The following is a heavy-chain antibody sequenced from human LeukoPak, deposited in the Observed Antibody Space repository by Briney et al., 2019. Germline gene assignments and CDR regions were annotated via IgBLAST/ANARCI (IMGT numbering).Heavy chain of an antibody. CDR2: ISGSGGST. V-gene: IGHV3-23*01. CDR3: AKEPRYYYGSGKTDWFDP. CDR1: GFSFRTYG. Sequence: GGSLRLSCAASGFSFRTYGMSWVRQAPGKGLEWVSAISGSGGSTYYADSVKGRFTISRDNSKNTLYLQMNSLRAEDTAVYYCAKEPRYYYGSGKTDWFDPWGQGTLVTVSS. J-gene: IGHJ5*02. D-gene: IGHD3-10*01.